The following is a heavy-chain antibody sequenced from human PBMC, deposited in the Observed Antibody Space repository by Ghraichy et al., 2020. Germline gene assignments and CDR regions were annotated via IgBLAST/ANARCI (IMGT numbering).Heavy chain of an antibody. CDR3: AKMRVYCSGGSCYSNYFDY. Sequence: LSLTCAASGFTFSSYAMSWVRQAPGKGLEWVSAISGSGGSTYYADSVKGRFTISRDNSKNTLYLQMNSLRAEDTAVYYCAKMRVYCSGGSCYSNYFDYWGQGTLVTVSS. CDR2: ISGSGGST. J-gene: IGHJ4*02. V-gene: IGHV3-23*01. CDR1: GFTFSSYA. D-gene: IGHD2-15*01.